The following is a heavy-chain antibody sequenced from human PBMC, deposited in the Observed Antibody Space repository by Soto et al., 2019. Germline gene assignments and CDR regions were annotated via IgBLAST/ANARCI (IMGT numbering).Heavy chain of an antibody. V-gene: IGHV4-39*01. Sequence: QLQLQESGPGLVKPAETLSLTCTVSGGSISSSDYWWGWIRQPPGKGLEWIGSIYYTGSTYYNPSLKSRVIISVDTSKNQFSLRLSSVTAADTAVYYCVRQIGRGSWSLDHWGQGTLVTVSS. D-gene: IGHD6-13*01. CDR1: GGSISSSDYW. J-gene: IGHJ4*02. CDR3: VRQIGRGSWSLDH. CDR2: IYYTGST.